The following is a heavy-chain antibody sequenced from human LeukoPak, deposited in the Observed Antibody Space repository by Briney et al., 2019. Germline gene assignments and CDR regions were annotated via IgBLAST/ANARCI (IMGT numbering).Heavy chain of an antibody. J-gene: IGHJ4*02. CDR3: ASQPDMYYYDSSGYQPIDY. Sequence: KISCKGSGGTFSSYAISWVRQAPGQGLEWMGRIIPILGIANYAQKFQGRVTITADKSTSTSYMELSSLRSEDTAVYYCASQPDMYYYDSSGYQPIDYWGQGTLVTVSS. V-gene: IGHV1-69*04. CDR1: GGTFSSYA. D-gene: IGHD3-22*01. CDR2: IIPILGIA.